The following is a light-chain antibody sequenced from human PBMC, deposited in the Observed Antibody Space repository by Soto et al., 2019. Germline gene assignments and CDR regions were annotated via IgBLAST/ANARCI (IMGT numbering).Light chain of an antibody. Sequence: QSALTQPASVSGSPGQSITISCSGTTNDIGGYNYVSWYQHHPGKVPKVIIYEVRNRPSGVSNRFSGSKSGNTASLTISGLQAEDEADYYCCLYTVSATLVFGGGTKVTVL. CDR2: EVR. CDR1: TNDIGGYNY. V-gene: IGLV2-14*01. J-gene: IGLJ3*02. CDR3: CLYTVSATLV.